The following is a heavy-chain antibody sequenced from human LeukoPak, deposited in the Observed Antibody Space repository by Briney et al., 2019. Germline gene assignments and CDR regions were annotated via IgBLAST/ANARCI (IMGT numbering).Heavy chain of an antibody. CDR1: GGSFSGYY. J-gene: IGHJ6*02. D-gene: IGHD1-20*01. CDR3: ARVRGITKNYYYGMDV. Sequence: SETLSLTCAVYGGSFSGYYWSWIRQPPGKGLEWIGEINHSGSTNYNPSLKSRVTISVDTSKNQFSLKLSSVTAADTAVYYCARVRGITKNYYYGMDVWGQGTTVTVSS. V-gene: IGHV4-34*01. CDR2: INHSGST.